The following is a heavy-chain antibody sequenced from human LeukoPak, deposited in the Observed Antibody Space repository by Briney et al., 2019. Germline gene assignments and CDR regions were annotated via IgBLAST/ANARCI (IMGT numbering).Heavy chain of an antibody. Sequence: GGSLRLSCAASGFTFSSYAMHWVRQAPGKGLEWVAVISYDGSNKYYADSVKGRFTISRDNSKNTLYLQMNSLRAEDTAVYYCASPLFRGYSYGTTDYWGQGTLVTVSS. CDR1: GFTFSSYA. CDR2: ISYDGSNK. D-gene: IGHD5-18*01. V-gene: IGHV3-30-3*01. J-gene: IGHJ4*02. CDR3: ASPLFRGYSYGTTDY.